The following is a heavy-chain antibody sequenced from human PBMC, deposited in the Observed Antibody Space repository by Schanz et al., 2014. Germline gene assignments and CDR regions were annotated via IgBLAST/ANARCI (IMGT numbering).Heavy chain of an antibody. J-gene: IGHJ2*01. CDR3: ARDVGRPGHFWYFDL. V-gene: IGHV1-2*02. Sequence: QLRLVQSGAEVKEPGASVQVSCKASGYVFTAYYMHWVRQAPGQGLEWMGVTNPNGGAEFAQKFQGRISMTRDTSTTTFYMELSSLTSDDTAVYFCARDVGRPGHFWYFDLWGRGTLVTVSS. CDR1: GYVFTAYY. D-gene: IGHD1-1*01. CDR2: TNPNGGA.